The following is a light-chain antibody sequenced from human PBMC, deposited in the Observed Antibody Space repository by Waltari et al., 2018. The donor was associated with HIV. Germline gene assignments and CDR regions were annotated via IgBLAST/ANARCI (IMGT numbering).Light chain of an antibody. CDR1: SSDVGSYNY. CDR3: CSYAGSNTYL. V-gene: IGLV2-23*02. J-gene: IGLJ1*01. Sequence: QSALTQPASVSGFPGQSITISCTGSSSDVGSYNYVTWYQQHPGKAPKLLIYDVSTRPSGVSHRFSGSKSGNTASLTISGLQAEDEADYYCCSYAGSNTYLFGTGTEVTVL. CDR2: DVS.